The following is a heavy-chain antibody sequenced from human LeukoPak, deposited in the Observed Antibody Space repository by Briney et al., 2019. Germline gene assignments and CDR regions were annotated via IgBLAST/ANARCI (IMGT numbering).Heavy chain of an antibody. CDR2: ISGSGGST. Sequence: GGSLRLSCAASGFTVSSNYMSWVRQAPGKGLEWVSAISGSGGSTYYADSVKGRFTISRDNSKNTLYLQMNSLRAEDTAVYYCAKQDSSSLPVDYWGQGTLVTVSS. V-gene: IGHV3-23*01. J-gene: IGHJ4*02. D-gene: IGHD6-13*01. CDR1: GFTVSSNY. CDR3: AKQDSSSLPVDY.